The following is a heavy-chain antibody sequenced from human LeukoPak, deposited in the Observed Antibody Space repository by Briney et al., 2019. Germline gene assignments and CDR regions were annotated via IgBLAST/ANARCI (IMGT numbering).Heavy chain of an antibody. CDR3: ARDPRYFDWLLSYYYYYMDV. D-gene: IGHD3-9*01. CDR1: GYTFTGYY. V-gene: IGHV1-2*02. J-gene: IGHJ6*03. CDR2: INPNSGGT. Sequence: ASVKVSCKASGYTFTGYYMHWVRQAPGQGLEWMGWINPNSGGTNYAQKFQGRVTMTRDTSISTACMELSRLRSDDTAVYYCARDPRYFDWLLSYYYYYMDVWGKGTTVTVSS.